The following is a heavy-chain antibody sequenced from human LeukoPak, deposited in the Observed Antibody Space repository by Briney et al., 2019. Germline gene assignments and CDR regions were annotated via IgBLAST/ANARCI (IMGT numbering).Heavy chain of an antibody. CDR1: GFTFSTYG. J-gene: IGHJ4*02. CDR2: ISYDGSNK. D-gene: IGHD2-2*01. Sequence: GGSLRLSCAASGFTFSTYGMHWVRPAPGKGLEWVAVISYDGSNKYYADYVKGRFTISRDNSKNTLYLQMNSLRAEDTAVYYCANREYHLPALYWGQGTLVTVSS. V-gene: IGHV3-30*18. CDR3: ANREYHLPALY.